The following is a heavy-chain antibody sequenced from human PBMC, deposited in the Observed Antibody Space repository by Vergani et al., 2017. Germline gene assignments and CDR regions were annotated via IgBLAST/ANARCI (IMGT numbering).Heavy chain of an antibody. CDR2: INPSGGST. CDR1: GYTFTSYY. V-gene: IGHV1-46*01. Sequence: QVQLVQSGAEVKKPGASVKVSCKASGYTFTSYYMHWVRQAPGQGLEWMGIINPSGGSTSYAQKFQGRVTMTRDTSTSTVYMELSSLRSEDTAVYYCARLNFQAEAGRTDFDYWGQGTLVTVSS. D-gene: IGHD6-13*01. J-gene: IGHJ4*02. CDR3: ARLNFQAEAGRTDFDY.